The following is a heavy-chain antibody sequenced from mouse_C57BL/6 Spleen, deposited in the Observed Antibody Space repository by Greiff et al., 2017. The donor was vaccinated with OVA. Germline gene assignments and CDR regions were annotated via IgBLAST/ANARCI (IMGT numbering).Heavy chain of an antibody. D-gene: IGHD1-1*01. Sequence: QVQLQQPGAELVKPGASVKLSCKASGYTFTSYWMHWVKQRPGQGLEWIGMIHPNSGSTNYNEKFKSKATLTVDKSSSTAYMQLSSLTSEDSAVYYCARGYGSSYPLWYFDVWGTGTTVTVSS. CDR1: GYTFTSYW. J-gene: IGHJ1*03. CDR3: ARGYGSSYPLWYFDV. V-gene: IGHV1-64*01. CDR2: IHPNSGST.